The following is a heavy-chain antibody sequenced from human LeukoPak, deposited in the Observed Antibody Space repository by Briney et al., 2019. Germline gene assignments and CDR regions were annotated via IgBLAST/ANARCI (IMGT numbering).Heavy chain of an antibody. D-gene: IGHD3-9*01. J-gene: IGHJ6*02. V-gene: IGHV1-2*02. Sequence: GASVKVSCKASGYTFTGYYMHWVRQAPGQGLEWMGWINPNSGGTNYAQKFQGRVTMTRDTSISTAYMELSRLRSDDTAVYYCARVPPYDILTGYNDYGMDVWGQGTTVTVSS. CDR3: ARVPPYDILTGYNDYGMDV. CDR1: GYTFTGYY. CDR2: INPNSGGT.